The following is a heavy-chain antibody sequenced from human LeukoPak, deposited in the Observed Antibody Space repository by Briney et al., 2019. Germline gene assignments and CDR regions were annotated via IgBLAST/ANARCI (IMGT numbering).Heavy chain of an antibody. D-gene: IGHD3-10*01. J-gene: IGHJ4*02. V-gene: IGHV3-7*01. CDR1: GFTFSRYW. CDR2: VKQDGSDK. CDR3: ARDNSGSYDF. Sequence: GGSLRLSCAASGFTFSRYWMSWVRQAPGKGLEWVDNVKQDGSDKYYVDSVKGRFTISRDNAKNSLYLQMNSLGADDTAVYYCARDNSGSYDFWGQGTLVTVSS.